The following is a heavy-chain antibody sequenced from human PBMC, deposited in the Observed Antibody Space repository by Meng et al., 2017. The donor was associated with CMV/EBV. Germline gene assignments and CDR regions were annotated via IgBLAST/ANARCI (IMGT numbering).Heavy chain of an antibody. J-gene: IGHJ4*02. CDR1: CCSIRCYY. Sequence: QVQLQESGPGLVDSSESLSLPCTVACCSIRCYYCSWIRQPAGKGLEWIGRIYTSGSTNYNPSLKSRVTMSVDTSKNQFSLKLSSVTAADTAVYYCARDSSGWYPHFDYWGQGTLVTVSS. CDR2: IYTSGST. D-gene: IGHD6-19*01. V-gene: IGHV4-4*07. CDR3: ARDSSGWYPHFDY.